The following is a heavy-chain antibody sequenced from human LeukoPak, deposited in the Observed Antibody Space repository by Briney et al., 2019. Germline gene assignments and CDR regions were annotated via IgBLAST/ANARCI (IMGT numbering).Heavy chain of an antibody. CDR1: GGSISSGPYY. V-gene: IGHV4-31*03. Sequence: SQTLSLTCSVSGGSISSGPYYWSWIRQHSGKGPEWIGCIYYSGSTYYNPSLKSRVTMSVDTSKNHFSLDLGSVTAADTAVYYCARAKKTSGWSLGYWGQGTLVTVSS. D-gene: IGHD6-19*01. CDR2: IYYSGST. CDR3: ARAKKTSGWSLGY. J-gene: IGHJ4*02.